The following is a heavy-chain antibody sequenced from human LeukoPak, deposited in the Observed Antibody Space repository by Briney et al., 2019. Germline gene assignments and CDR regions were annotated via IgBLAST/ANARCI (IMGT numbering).Heavy chain of an antibody. CDR2: INYSGSA. J-gene: IGHJ4*02. CDR1: GGSFSNYY. Sequence: SETLSLTCAVYGGSFSNYYWSWLRQPPGKGLGWIGEINYSGSANYNPSLKSRVTISLDTSKSQFSLKVNSVTAADTAVYYCANLVITFGGKLSDYWGQGTLVTVSS. CDR3: ANLVITFGGKLSDY. D-gene: IGHD3-16*01. V-gene: IGHV4-34*01.